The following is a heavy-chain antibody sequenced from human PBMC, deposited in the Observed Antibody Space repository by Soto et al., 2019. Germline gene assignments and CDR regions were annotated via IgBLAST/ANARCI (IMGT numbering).Heavy chain of an antibody. CDR2: ISISRSTI. J-gene: IGHJ6*02. V-gene: IGHV3-48*03. CDR3: ARDTYYYASSGAMDV. Sequence: GGSLRLSCAASGFTFSSYEMNWVRQAPGKGLGSVSYISISRSTIYYAYSVKCRFTISRDNAKNSLYLQMNSLRAEDTAVYYCARDTYYYASSGAMDVWGQGTTVTVSS. CDR1: GFTFSSYE. D-gene: IGHD3-22*01.